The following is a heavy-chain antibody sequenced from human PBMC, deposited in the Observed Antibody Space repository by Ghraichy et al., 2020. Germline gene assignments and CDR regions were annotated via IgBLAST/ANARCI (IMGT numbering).Heavy chain of an antibody. J-gene: IGHJ3*02. D-gene: IGHD2-15*01. CDR3: AFSKGIFSCSGGSCHAFDI. CDR2: ISGSGGST. CDR1: GFTFSSYA. Sequence: GGSLRLSCAASGFTFSSYAMSWVRQAPGKGLEWVSAISGSGGSTYYADSVKGRFTISRDNSKNTLYLQMNSLRAEDTAVYYCAFSKGIFSCSGGSCHAFDIWGQGTMVTVSS. V-gene: IGHV3-23*01.